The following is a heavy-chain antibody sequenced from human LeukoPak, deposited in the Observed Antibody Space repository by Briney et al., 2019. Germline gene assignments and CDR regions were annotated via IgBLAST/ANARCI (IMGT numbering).Heavy chain of an antibody. V-gene: IGHV3-48*03. CDR3: ARGAGTVWDYYYIDV. D-gene: IGHD7-27*01. J-gene: IGHJ6*03. CDR2: IRHSGTTI. CDR1: GFTFSSYE. Sequence: PGGSLRLSCEASGFTFSSYEMNWVRQAPGKGLEWISYIRHSGTTIYYADSVKGRFTISRDNAGNSLYLQMSSLRAEDSATYYCARGAGTVWDYYYIDVWGKGTTVIVSS.